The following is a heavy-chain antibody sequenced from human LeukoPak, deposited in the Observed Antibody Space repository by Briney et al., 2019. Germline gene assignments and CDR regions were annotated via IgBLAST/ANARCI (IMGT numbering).Heavy chain of an antibody. CDR3: RGVVVPAAIGAFDI. D-gene: IGHD2-2*01. Sequence: SETLSLTCTVSGGSISSYYWSWIRQPAGKGLEWIGRIYTSGSTNYNPSLKSRVTMSVDTSKNQFSLKLSSVTAADTAVYYCRGVVVPAAIGAFDIWGQGTMVTVPS. J-gene: IGHJ3*02. V-gene: IGHV4-4*07. CDR1: GGSISSYY. CDR2: IYTSGST.